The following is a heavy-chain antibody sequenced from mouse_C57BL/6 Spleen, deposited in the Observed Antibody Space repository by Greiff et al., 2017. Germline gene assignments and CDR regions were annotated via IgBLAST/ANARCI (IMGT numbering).Heavy chain of an antibody. CDR1: GSPFTSYW. J-gene: IGHJ1*03. V-gene: IGHV1-55*01. CDR2: IYPGSGST. CDR3: ARGDGSSPYWYFDV. D-gene: IGHD1-1*01. Sequence: QVQLQQPGAELVKPGASVKMSCKASGSPFTSYWITWVKQRPGQGLEWIGDIYPGSGSTNYNEKFKSKATLTVDTSSSTAYMQLSSLTSEDSAVYYCARGDGSSPYWYFDVWGTGTTVTVSS.